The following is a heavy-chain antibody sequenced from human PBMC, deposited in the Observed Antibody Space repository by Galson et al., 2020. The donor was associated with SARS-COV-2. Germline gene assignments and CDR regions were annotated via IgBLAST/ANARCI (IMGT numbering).Heavy chain of an antibody. CDR3: AREPITRHEGPIDD. CDR2: IHTYNGNT. J-gene: IGHJ4*02. D-gene: IGHD1-1*01. Sequence: ASVKVSCKASGYIFTSYGISWVRQAPGQGLEWMGWIHTYNGNTNYVQKFQGRVTMTTDTSTSTAYMELRSLRSDDTAMYYCAREPITRHEGPIDDWGQGTLVTVSS. CDR1: GYIFTSYG. V-gene: IGHV1-18*01.